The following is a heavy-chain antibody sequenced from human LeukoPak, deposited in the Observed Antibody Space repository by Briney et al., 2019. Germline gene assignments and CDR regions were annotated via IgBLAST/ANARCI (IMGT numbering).Heavy chain of an antibody. Sequence: ASVKVSCKASGYTFTSYYMHWVRQAPGQGLEWMGIINPSGGSTSYAQKFQGRVTMTRDTSTSTVYMELSSLRSEDTAVYYCAREAYCGGDCRNDAFDIWGQGTMVTVSS. V-gene: IGHV1-46*01. D-gene: IGHD2-21*02. CDR1: GYTFTSYY. CDR3: AREAYCGGDCRNDAFDI. J-gene: IGHJ3*02. CDR2: INPSGGST.